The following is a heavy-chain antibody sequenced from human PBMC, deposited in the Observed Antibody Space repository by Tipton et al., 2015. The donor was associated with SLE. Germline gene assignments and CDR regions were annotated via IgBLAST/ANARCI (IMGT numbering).Heavy chain of an antibody. CDR2: ISGSGGST. CDR1: GFTFSSYA. D-gene: IGHD3-22*01. Sequence: GSLRLSCAASGFTFSSYAMSWVRQAPGKGLEWVSAISGSGGSTYYADSVKGRFTISRDNSKNTLYLQMNGLRDDDTAVYYCAKGPLGYYDTSGYYDGDYWGQGTLVTVSS. J-gene: IGHJ4*02. CDR3: AKGPLGYYDTSGYYDGDY. V-gene: IGHV3-23*01.